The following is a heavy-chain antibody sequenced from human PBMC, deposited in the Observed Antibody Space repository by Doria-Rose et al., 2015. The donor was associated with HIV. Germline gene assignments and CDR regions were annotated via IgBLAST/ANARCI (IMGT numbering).Heavy chain of an antibody. CDR1: GGSISSDDYH. J-gene: IGHJ3*02. V-gene: IGHV4-30-4*01. Sequence: TCSVSGGSISSDDYHWSWIRQPPGKGLEWIGNIHYSGTTSYNPSLKSRIIISQDTSKNHLSLKLTSVTAADTAVYYCARDRVTIFGVGDAFDIWGQGTMVTVSS. D-gene: IGHD3-3*01. CDR2: IHYSGTT. CDR3: ARDRVTIFGVGDAFDI.